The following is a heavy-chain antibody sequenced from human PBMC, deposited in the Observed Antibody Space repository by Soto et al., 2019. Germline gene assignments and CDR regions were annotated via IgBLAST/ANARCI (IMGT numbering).Heavy chain of an antibody. D-gene: IGHD2-2*01. V-gene: IGHV3-23*01. CDR3: AKGSVVGADYSYGMDV. CDR1: GFTFSSYG. J-gene: IGHJ6*02. Sequence: GGSLRLSCAAAGFTFSSYGMSWVRQAPGKGLEWVSAVSGSGGSVYYADSVRGRFTISRDNSKNTLYLQVNSLRAEDTAIYYCAKGSVVGADYSYGMDVWGQGTTVTVSS. CDR2: VSGSGGSV.